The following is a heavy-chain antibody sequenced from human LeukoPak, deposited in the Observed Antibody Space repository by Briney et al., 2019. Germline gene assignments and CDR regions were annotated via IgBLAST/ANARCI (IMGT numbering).Heavy chain of an antibody. CDR2: ISGNGTYI. J-gene: IGHJ4*02. CDR3: VKTVSGITFHD. Sequence: PGGSLRLSCAASGFTLKYYGLNWVRQAPGKGLEWVSSISGNGTYIYYAESVKGRFTISRDNAKSSLYLQMDSLRAEDSAVYYCVKTVSGITFHDWGQGTLVTVSS. CDR1: GFTLKYYG. V-gene: IGHV3-21*06. D-gene: IGHD6-19*01.